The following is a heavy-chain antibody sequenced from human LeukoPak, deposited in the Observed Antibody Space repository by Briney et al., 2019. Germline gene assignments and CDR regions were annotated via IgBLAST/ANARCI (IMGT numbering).Heavy chain of an antibody. Sequence: GGSLRLSCAASGFTFSSYGMHWVRQAPGKGLEWVAFIRYDGSNKYYADPVKGRFTISRDNSKNTLYLQMNSLRAEDTAVYYCAKDGDYYFDYWGQGTLVTVSS. CDR3: AKDGDYYFDY. CDR1: GFTFSSYG. CDR2: IRYDGSNK. V-gene: IGHV3-30*02. D-gene: IGHD3-3*01. J-gene: IGHJ4*02.